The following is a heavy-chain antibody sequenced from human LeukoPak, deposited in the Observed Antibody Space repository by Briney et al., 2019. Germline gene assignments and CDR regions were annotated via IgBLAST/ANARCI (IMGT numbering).Heavy chain of an antibody. D-gene: IGHD1-26*01. CDR3: ARDRYYSVDY. J-gene: IGHJ4*02. CDR2: INSDGTGI. V-gene: IGHV3-74*01. Sequence: GGSLRLSCAASGISFSTTWMHWVRQAPGKGLVWVARINSDGTGIIYADSVKGRFTISRDNAKNTLFLQMNSLRAEDTAVYYCARDRYYSVDYWGQGTLVTVSS. CDR1: GISFSTTW.